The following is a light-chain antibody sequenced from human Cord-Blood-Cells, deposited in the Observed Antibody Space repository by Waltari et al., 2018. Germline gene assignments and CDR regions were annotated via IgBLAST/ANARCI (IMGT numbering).Light chain of an antibody. CDR1: QSISSY. CDR3: QQSYSTPFT. V-gene: IGKV1-39*01. CDR2: AAS. Sequence: DIQMTQSPSSLSASVGHRVTITCRASQSISSYLNWYQQKPGKAPKLLIYAASSLQSGVPSRFSVSGSGTDFTLTISSLQPEDFATYYCQQSYSTPFTFGPGTKVDIK. J-gene: IGKJ3*01.